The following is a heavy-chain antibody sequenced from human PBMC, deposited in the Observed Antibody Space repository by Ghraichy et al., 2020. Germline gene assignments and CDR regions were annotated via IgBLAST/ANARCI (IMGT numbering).Heavy chain of an antibody. Sequence: SCTVSGGSISSSSYYWGWIRQPPGKGLEWIGSIYYSGSTYYNPSLKSRVTISVDTSKNQFSLKLSSVTAADTAVYYCASRSRGYGDYGTGHTGNFDYWGQGTLVTVSS. CDR2: IYYSGST. V-gene: IGHV4-39*01. CDR3: ASRSRGYGDYGTGHTGNFDY. D-gene: IGHD4-17*01. J-gene: IGHJ4*02. CDR1: GGSISSSSYY.